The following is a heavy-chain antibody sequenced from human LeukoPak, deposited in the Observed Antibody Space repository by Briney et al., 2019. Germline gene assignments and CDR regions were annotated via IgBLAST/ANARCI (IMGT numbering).Heavy chain of an antibody. J-gene: IGHJ5*02. D-gene: IGHD2-15*01. CDR3: AREGRGIVVVVAASHHLEFDP. CDR2: TYYRYKWYN. CDR1: GDSVSSNSAA. V-gene: IGHV6-1*01. Sequence: SQTLSLTCALSGDSVSSNSAAWHWIRQSPSRGLEWLGRTYYRYKWYNDYAVSVKSRITINPDTSKNQFSLQLNSVTPEDTAVYYCAREGRGIVVVVAASHHLEFDPWGQGTLVTVSS.